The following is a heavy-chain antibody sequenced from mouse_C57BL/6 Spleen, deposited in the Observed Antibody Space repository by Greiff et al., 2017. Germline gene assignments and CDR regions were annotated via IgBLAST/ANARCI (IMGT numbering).Heavy chain of an antibody. V-gene: IGHV2-5*01. CDR3: AKNAGYDGAWFAY. CDR1: GFSLTSYG. CDR2: IWSGGST. D-gene: IGHD2-2*01. Sequence: VQLQQSGPGLVQPSQSLSITCTVSGFSLTSYGVHWVRQSPGKGLEWLGGIWSGGSTDYNAAFMSRLCITKDNSKSQVFFQMNSLQADDTAIYYCAKNAGYDGAWFAYWGQGTLVTVSA. J-gene: IGHJ3*01.